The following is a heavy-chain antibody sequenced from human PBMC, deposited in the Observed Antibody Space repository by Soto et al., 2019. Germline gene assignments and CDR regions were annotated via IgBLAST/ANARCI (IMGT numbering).Heavy chain of an antibody. J-gene: IGHJ6*02. CDR1: GGTLTHYA. Sequence: QVPLVQSGAEVKKPGSSVRVSCKASGGTLTHYAISWVRQAPGQGLEWMGGIIPVFKTSNYAQNFQGRLSMTTDESMTTAYMDPSGLTADDTAVYDCSRRASGTSSQGDNCYVMEVWGPWTTVTVSS. V-gene: IGHV1-69*01. D-gene: IGHD3-10*01. CDR2: IIPVFKTS. CDR3: SRRASGTSSQGDNCYVMEV.